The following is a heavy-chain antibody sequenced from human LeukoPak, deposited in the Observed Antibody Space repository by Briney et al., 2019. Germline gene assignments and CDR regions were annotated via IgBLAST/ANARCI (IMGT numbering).Heavy chain of an antibody. CDR3: AVIRGYANSWPLDY. D-gene: IGHD2-2*01. CDR2: IRSTANGYAT. Sequence: GGSLRLSCAASGFTFSGSALHWVRQASGKGLEWVGRIRSTANGYATAYAASVKGSFTISREDSKNTVYLQMNSLKTEDTAVYYCAVIRGYANSWPLDYWGQGALVTVSS. V-gene: IGHV3-73*01. CDR1: GFTFSGSA. J-gene: IGHJ4*02.